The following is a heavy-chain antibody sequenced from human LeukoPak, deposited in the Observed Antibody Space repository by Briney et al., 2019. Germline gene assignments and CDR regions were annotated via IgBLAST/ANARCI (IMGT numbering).Heavy chain of an antibody. CDR2: TSSFDGTV. D-gene: IGHD3-10*01. CDR1: GFTFTEYY. V-gene: IGHV3-11*01. CDR3: ARDRFGVFDY. Sequence: GGSLRLACAASGFTFTEYYMSWIRQAPGKGPEWISYTSSFDGTVNYAESVKGRFTISRDNATSLLYLQMSSLRDEDTAVYYCARDRFGVFDYWGQGTLVSVSS. J-gene: IGHJ4*02.